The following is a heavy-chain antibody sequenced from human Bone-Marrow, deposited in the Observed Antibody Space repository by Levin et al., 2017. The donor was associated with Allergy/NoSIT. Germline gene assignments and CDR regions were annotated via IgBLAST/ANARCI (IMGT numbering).Heavy chain of an antibody. J-gene: IGHJ2*01. CDR2: ISSSGSDM. Sequence: GGSLRLSCTVSGFTYSIYSINWVRQAPGKGLEWVSSISSSGSDMYYVDSVKGRFTISRDNAKNSLTLQMNSLRAEDTAVYYCARDKRSDGVTPDWYFDLWGRGTLVTVSS. CDR1: GFTYSIYS. V-gene: IGHV3-21*01. CDR3: ARDKRSDGVTPDWYFDL. D-gene: IGHD2-21*02.